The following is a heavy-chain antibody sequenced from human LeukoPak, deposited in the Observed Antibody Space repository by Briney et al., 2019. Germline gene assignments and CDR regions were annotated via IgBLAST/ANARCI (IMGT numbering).Heavy chain of an antibody. D-gene: IGHD1-20*01. CDR1: GFTFGRYW. CDR2: ITTDGSGT. Sequence: GGSLRLSCADSGFTFGRYWMHWVRQAPGKGLVWVSHITTDGSGTSYADSVKGRFTISRDNAKNTLYLQMNSLRTEDTGVYYCTKDLTGKYDYWGQGTLATVSS. J-gene: IGHJ4*02. CDR3: TKDLTGKYDY. V-gene: IGHV3-74*01.